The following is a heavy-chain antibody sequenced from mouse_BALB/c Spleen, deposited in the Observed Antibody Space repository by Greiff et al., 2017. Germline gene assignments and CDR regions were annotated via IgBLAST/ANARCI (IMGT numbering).Heavy chain of an antibody. CDR2: ISSGGSYT. D-gene: IGHD2-4*01. J-gene: IGHJ4*01. V-gene: IGHV5-9-3*01. Sequence: EVQVVESGGGLVKPGGSLKLSCAASGFTFSSYAMSWVRQTPEKRLEWVATISSGGSYTYYPDSVKGRFTISRDNAKNTLYLQMSSLRSEDTAMYYCARRDDYDAYYYAMDYWGQGTSVTVSS. CDR3: ARRDDYDAYYYAMDY. CDR1: GFTFSSYA.